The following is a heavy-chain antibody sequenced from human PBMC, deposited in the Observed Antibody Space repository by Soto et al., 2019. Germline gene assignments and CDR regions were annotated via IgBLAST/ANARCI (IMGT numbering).Heavy chain of an antibody. CDR3: ARTIFGVATYSFDY. CDR1: GYTFTSYD. CDR2: MSPNSGST. J-gene: IGHJ4*02. D-gene: IGHD3-3*01. Sequence: QVQLVQSGAEVKKPGASVKVSCKASGYTFTSYDISWVRQATGQGLEWMGWMSPNSGSTGYAQKFQGRVTMTRNTSISTAYRELSSLRSEDTAVYYCARTIFGVATYSFDYWGQGTLVTVSS. V-gene: IGHV1-8*01.